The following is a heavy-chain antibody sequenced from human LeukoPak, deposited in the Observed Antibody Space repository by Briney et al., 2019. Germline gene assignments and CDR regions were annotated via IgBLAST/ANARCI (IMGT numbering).Heavy chain of an antibody. J-gene: IGHJ4*02. Sequence: AGGSLRLSCAASGFTFSSYGMHWVRQAPGKGLEWVAFIRYEGSNKYYADSVKGRFTISRDNSKNTLYLQMNSLRAEDTAVYYCAKSLDGYNLDWGQGTPVTVSS. CDR3: AKSLDGYNLD. D-gene: IGHD5-24*01. V-gene: IGHV3-30*02. CDR2: IRYEGSNK. CDR1: GFTFSSYG.